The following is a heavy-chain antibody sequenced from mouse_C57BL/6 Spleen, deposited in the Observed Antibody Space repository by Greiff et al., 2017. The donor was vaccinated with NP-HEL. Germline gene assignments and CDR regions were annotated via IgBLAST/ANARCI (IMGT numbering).Heavy chain of an antibody. Sequence: EVQLQQSGPELVKPGASVKISCKASGYTFTDYYMNWVKQSHGKSLEWIGDINPNNGGTSYNQKFKGKATLTVDKSSSTAYMELRSLTSEDSAVYYCALYDYDGTSFAYWGQGTLVTVSA. V-gene: IGHV1-26*01. CDR3: ALYDYDGTSFAY. CDR1: GYTFTDYY. J-gene: IGHJ3*01. D-gene: IGHD2-4*01. CDR2: INPNNGGT.